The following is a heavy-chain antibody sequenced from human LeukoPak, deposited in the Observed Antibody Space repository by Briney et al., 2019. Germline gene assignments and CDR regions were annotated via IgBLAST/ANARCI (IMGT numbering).Heavy chain of an antibody. CDR2: IIPIFGTA. Sequence: SVKVSCKASGGTFSSYAISWVRQAPGQGLEWMGGIIPIFGTANYAQKFQGRVTITADKSTGTAYMELSSLRSEDTAVYYCARPLPGGGFGELNDWGQGTLVTVSS. CDR1: GGTFSSYA. J-gene: IGHJ4*02. CDR3: ARPLPGGGFGELND. V-gene: IGHV1-69*06. D-gene: IGHD3-10*01.